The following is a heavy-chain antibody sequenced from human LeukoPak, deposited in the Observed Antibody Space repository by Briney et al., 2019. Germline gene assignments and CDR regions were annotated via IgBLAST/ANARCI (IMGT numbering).Heavy chain of an antibody. V-gene: IGHV4-59*08. CDR2: IYYSGST. CDR3: AGGSYSSSWYAT. D-gene: IGHD6-13*01. J-gene: IGHJ4*02. Sequence: SETLSLTCTVSGGSISSYYWSWIRQPPGKGLEWIGYIYYSGSTNYNPSLKSRVTISVDTSKNQLSLKLSSVTAADTAVYYCAGGSYSSSWYATWGQGTLVTVSS. CDR1: GGSISSYY.